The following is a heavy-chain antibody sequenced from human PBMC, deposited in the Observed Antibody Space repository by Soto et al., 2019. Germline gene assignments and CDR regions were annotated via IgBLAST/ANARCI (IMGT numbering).Heavy chain of an antibody. J-gene: IGHJ6*02. D-gene: IGHD6-19*01. CDR2: IIPIFGTA. V-gene: IGHV1-69*13. Sequence: GTSVKVSCKASGGTFSSYAISWVRQAPGQGLEWMGGIIPIFGTANYAQKFQGRVTITADESTSTAYMELSSLRSEDTAVYYCAVGLAEDSSGWNPNGGYYYYYYGMDVWGQGTTVTVSS. CDR1: GGTFSSYA. CDR3: AVGLAEDSSGWNPNGGYYYYYYGMDV.